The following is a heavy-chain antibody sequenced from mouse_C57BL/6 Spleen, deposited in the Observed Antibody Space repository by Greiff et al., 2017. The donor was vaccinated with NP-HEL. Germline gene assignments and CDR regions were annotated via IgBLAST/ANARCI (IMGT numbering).Heavy chain of an antibody. D-gene: IGHD4-1*01. CDR1: GFNIKNTY. CDR3: GRARVNWPFGC. V-gene: IGHV14-3*01. Sequence: EVQLQQSVAELVRPGASVKLSCTASGFNIKNTYIHWVKQRPEQGLEWIGRIDPANGNTKYAPKFQGNSPITADTSSNTAYLQLSSETSEDTDVYYCGRARVNWPFGCWGQGTTLTVSS. CDR2: IDPANGNT. J-gene: IGHJ2*01.